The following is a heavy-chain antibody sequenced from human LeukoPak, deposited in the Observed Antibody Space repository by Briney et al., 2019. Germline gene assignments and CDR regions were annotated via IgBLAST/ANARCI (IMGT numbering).Heavy chain of an antibody. CDR3: ARADSYCSSTSCYMVY. CDR1: GFTFDDYG. CDR2: INWNGSST. J-gene: IGHJ4*02. Sequence: GGSLRLSCAASGFTFDDYGMSWVSQAPGRGLEWVSGINWNGSSTGYADSVKGRFTISRDNAKNSLYLQMNSLRAEDTALYYCARADSYCSSTSCYMVYWGQGTLVTVSS. D-gene: IGHD2-2*02. V-gene: IGHV3-20*04.